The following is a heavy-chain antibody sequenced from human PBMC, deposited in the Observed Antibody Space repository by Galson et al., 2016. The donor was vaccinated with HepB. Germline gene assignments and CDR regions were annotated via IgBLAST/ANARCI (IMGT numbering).Heavy chain of an antibody. D-gene: IGHD3-10*01. V-gene: IGHV3-23*01. CDR1: GFTLRSHS. Sequence: SLRLSCAASGFTLRSHSITWVRQAPGKGLEWVSSISSSGISTFYADSVKGRFTISRDNSKNTLYLQMNSLRAEDTAIYYCAKSLWSGHYYFDYWGQGDLVPVSS. J-gene: IGHJ4*02. CDR3: AKSLWSGHYYFDY. CDR2: ISSSGIST.